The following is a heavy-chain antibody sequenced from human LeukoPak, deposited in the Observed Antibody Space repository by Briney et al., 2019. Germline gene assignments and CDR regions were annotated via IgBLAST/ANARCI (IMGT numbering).Heavy chain of an antibody. V-gene: IGHV4-39*01. D-gene: IGHD2-2*01. Sequence: SETLSLTCTVSGGSISSSSYYWGWLRQPPGKGLEWIGSIYYSGSTYYNPSLKSRVTISVDTSKNQFSLKLSSVTAADTAVYYCASKYCSSTNCAIGLVDYWGQGTLVTVSS. CDR3: ASKYCSSTNCAIGLVDY. J-gene: IGHJ4*02. CDR2: IYYSGST. CDR1: GGSISSSSYY.